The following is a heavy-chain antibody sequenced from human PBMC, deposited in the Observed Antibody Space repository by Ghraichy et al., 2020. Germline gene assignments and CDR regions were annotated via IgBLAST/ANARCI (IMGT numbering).Heavy chain of an antibody. Sequence: GGSLRLSCTASGFIFSNYGMHWVRQAPGKGLEWVAVIWYDGSLKYYADAVQGRFSISRDNFKNTLYLQMDSLRAEDTAVFYCARVNGSGWPNFDYWGRGTLVPVSS. CDR1: GFIFSNYG. D-gene: IGHD6-19*01. CDR3: ARVNGSGWPNFDY. V-gene: IGHV3-33*01. J-gene: IGHJ4*02. CDR2: IWYDGSLK.